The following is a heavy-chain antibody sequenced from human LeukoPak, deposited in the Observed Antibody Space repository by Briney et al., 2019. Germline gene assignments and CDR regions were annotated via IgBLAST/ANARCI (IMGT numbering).Heavy chain of an antibody. V-gene: IGHV4-59*12. D-gene: IGHD3-10*01. CDR3: SREQIRGSGSYYYNLFDP. Sequence: SETLSLTCTVSGGSISSYYWSWIRQPPGKGLEWIGYIYYSGRSHYNPSLKSRVTISVDTSKNQFSLKLSSVTAADTAMYFCSREQIRGSGSYYYNLFDPWGQGALVTVSS. CDR2: IYYSGRS. CDR1: GGSISSYY. J-gene: IGHJ5*02.